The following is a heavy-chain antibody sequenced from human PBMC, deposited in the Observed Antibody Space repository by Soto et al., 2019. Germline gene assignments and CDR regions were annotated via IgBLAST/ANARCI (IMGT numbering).Heavy chain of an antibody. D-gene: IGHD3-3*01. CDR1: GGSISSGGYS. V-gene: IGHV4-30-2*01. Sequence: SETLSLTCAVSGGSISSGGYSWSWIRQPPGKGLEWIGYIYHSGSTYYNPSLKSRVTISVDRSKNQFSLKLSSVTAADTAVYYCARSSFGYNYYYGMDVWGQGTTVTVSS. CDR3: ARSSFGYNYYYGMDV. CDR2: IYHSGST. J-gene: IGHJ6*02.